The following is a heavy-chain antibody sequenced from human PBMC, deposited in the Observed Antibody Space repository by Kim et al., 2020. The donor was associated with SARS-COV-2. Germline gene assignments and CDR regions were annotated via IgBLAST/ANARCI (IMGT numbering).Heavy chain of an antibody. J-gene: IGHJ2*01. CDR3: AREGGFTNHNWYFDL. Sequence: GGSLRLSCAASGFNFRNYFMNWVRQAPGKGPEWISRITDTGRTQSYADSVKGRFTTSRDNTKNTLDLEMTSLRAEDTAIYYCAREGGFTNHNWYFDLWGRATLVTVPS. CDR1: GFNFRNYF. CDR2: ITDTGRTQ. V-gene: IGHV3-74*01. D-gene: IGHD3-16*01.